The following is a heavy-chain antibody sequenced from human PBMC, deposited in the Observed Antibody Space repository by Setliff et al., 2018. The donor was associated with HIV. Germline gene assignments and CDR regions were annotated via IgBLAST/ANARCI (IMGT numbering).Heavy chain of an antibody. Sequence: SVKVSCKASGGTFSSYAISWVRQAPGQGLEWIGRITPIISTANYAQKFQGRFTISRDDSKSIAYLQMNSLKTEDTAAYYCTREGDAAAAVDYWGQGTLVTVSS. J-gene: IGHJ4*02. V-gene: IGHV1-69*05. CDR2: ITPIISTA. CDR1: GGTFSSYA. D-gene: IGHD6-13*01. CDR3: TREGDAAAAVDY.